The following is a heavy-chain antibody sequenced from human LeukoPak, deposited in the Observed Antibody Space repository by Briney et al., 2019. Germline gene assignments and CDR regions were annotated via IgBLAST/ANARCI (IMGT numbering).Heavy chain of an antibody. V-gene: IGHV3-11*01. Sequence: PGGSLRLSCAASGFTFSDFYMTWIRQAPGKGLEWVSYISNRGTTIHYADSVRGRFTISRDNAKKSLYLQMNGLRAEDTAVYYCARTADRSGYFREITLYYFDYWGQGTLVTVSS. CDR2: ISNRGTTI. CDR1: GFTFSDFY. D-gene: IGHD3-22*01. J-gene: IGHJ4*02. CDR3: ARTADRSGYFREITLYYFDY.